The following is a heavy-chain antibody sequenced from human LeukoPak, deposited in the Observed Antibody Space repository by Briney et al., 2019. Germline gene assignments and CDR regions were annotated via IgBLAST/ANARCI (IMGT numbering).Heavy chain of an antibody. J-gene: IGHJ6*02. CDR2: IYYSGST. D-gene: IGHD3-16*01. CDR1: GDSISSYY. Sequence: SETLSLTCTVSGDSISSYYWSRIRQPPGKGLEWIGYIYYSGSTNYNPSLKSRVTISVDTSKNQFSLKLSSVTAADTAVYYCARHQGEVHYYYGMDVWGQGTTVTVSS. CDR3: ARHQGEVHYYYGMDV. V-gene: IGHV4-59*01.